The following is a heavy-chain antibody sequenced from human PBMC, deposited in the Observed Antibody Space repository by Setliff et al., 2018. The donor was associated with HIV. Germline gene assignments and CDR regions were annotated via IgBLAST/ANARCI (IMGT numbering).Heavy chain of an antibody. D-gene: IGHD4-17*01. J-gene: IGHJ4*02. CDR1: GYSISSNDW. CDR2: IYYSGSI. Sequence: LSLTCVVSGYSISSNDWWGWIRQSPGKGLEWIGYIYYSGSIYYNPSLKSRVTMSVDTSKNQFPLKLSSVTAVDTAVYYCAKKGNGDYHFDYWGQGTLVTVSS. CDR3: AKKGNGDYHFDY. V-gene: IGHV4-28*02.